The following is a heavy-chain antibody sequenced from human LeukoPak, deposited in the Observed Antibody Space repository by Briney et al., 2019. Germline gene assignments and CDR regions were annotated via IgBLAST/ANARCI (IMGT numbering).Heavy chain of an antibody. CDR3: ARVQRDYYGSGSYRLGFDY. D-gene: IGHD3-10*01. CDR1: GGSFSGYY. CDR2: INHSGST. Sequence: SETLSLTCAVYGGSFSGYYWSWLRQPPGKGPEWIGEINHSGSTNYNPSLKSRVTISVDTSKNQFSLKLSSVTAADTAVYYCARVQRDYYGSGSYRLGFDYWGQGTLVTVSS. J-gene: IGHJ4*02. V-gene: IGHV4-34*01.